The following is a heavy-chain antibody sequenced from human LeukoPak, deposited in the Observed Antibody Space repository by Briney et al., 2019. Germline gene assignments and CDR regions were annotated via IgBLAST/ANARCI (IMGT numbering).Heavy chain of an antibody. D-gene: IGHD3-22*01. CDR3: ARGTYYYDSSGPPGWFDP. Sequence: GESLKISCKGSGYSFTSYWIGWVRQMPGKGLEWMGIIYPGDSDTRYSPSFQGQVTISADKSISTAYLQWSSLKASDTAMYYCARGTYYYDSSGPPGWFDPWGQGTLVTVS. J-gene: IGHJ5*02. V-gene: IGHV5-51*01. CDR1: GYSFTSYW. CDR2: IYPGDSDT.